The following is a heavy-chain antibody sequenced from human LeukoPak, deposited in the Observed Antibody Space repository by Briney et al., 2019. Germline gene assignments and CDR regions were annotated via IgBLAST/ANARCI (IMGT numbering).Heavy chain of an antibody. CDR2: IYPGDSGP. D-gene: IGHD1-26*01. CDR3: GMSGDRVPLQDDVFDV. CDR1: GYSFTSYC. J-gene: IGHJ3*01. Sequence: PGKSLKISCKVSGYSFTSYCIGWVRQMPGKGLEWMGIIYPGDSGPTYSPSFQGQVTISVDKSINTAYLQWSSLQASDTAMYYCGMSGDRVPLQDDVFDVWGQGTMVTVST. V-gene: IGHV5-51*01.